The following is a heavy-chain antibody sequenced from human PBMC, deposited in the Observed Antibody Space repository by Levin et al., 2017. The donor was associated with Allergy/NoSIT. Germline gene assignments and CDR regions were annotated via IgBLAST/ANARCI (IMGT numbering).Heavy chain of an antibody. V-gene: IGHV3-23*01. CDR2: ISGSGGST. D-gene: IGHD1-7*01. CDR3: AKGGILGWNSVLNAFDI. J-gene: IGHJ3*02. Sequence: PGGSLRLSCAASGFTFSSYAMSWVRQSPGKGLEWVSAISGSGGSTYYADSVKGRFTISRDNSKNTLYLQMNSLRAEDTAVYYCAKGGILGWNSVLNAFDIWGQGTMVTVSS. CDR1: GFTFSSYA.